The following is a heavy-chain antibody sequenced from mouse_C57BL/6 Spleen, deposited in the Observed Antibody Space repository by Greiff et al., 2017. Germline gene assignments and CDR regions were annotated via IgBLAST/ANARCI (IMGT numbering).Heavy chain of an antibody. CDR3: ARENYYGSSYDYAMDY. J-gene: IGHJ4*01. Sequence: EVQVVESGGGLVKPGGSLKLSCAASGFTFSSYAMSWVRQTPEKRLEWVATISDGGSYTYYPDNVKGRFTISRDNAKHNLYLQMSHLKSEDTAMYYCARENYYGSSYDYAMDYWGQGTSVTVSS. CDR1: GFTFSSYA. CDR2: ISDGGSYT. V-gene: IGHV5-4*01. D-gene: IGHD1-1*01.